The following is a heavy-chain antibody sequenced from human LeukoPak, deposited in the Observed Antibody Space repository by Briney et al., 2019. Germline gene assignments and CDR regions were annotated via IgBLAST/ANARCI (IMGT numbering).Heavy chain of an antibody. Sequence: PSETLSLTCTVSGGSISSYYWSWIRQPPGKGLEWIGYIYYSGSTNYNPSLKRRVTISVDTSTNQFSLKLSSVTAADTAVYYCARLGPEVYGGNRVFDYWGQGTLVTVSS. CDR1: GGSISSYY. CDR3: ARLGPEVYGGNRVFDY. J-gene: IGHJ4*02. D-gene: IGHD4-23*01. CDR2: IYYSGST. V-gene: IGHV4-59*08.